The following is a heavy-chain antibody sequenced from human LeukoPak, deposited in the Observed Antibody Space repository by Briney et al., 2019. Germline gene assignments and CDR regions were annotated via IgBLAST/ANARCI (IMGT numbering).Heavy chain of an antibody. Sequence: GESLKISCKGSGYSFTSFWLGWERQMPGKGREWMGIIYSGYSDTRYSPSFQGQVTISADKSISTAYLQWSSLKASDTAMYYCARQRGLAPQQDYWGQGTLVTVSS. V-gene: IGHV5-51*01. CDR3: ARQRGLAPQQDY. D-gene: IGHD3-16*01. J-gene: IGHJ4*02. CDR2: IYSGYSDT. CDR1: GYSFTSFW.